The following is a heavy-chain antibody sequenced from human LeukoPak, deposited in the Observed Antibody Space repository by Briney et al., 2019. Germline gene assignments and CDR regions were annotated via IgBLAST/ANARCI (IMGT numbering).Heavy chain of an antibody. V-gene: IGHV3-74*01. CDR3: ARGKSLYNWFDP. Sequence: GGSLRLSCAASGFTFSSYWMHWVRQAPGKGLVWVSRINSDGSSTSYADSVKGRFTISRDNAKNTLYLQMNSLRAEDTAVYYCARGKSLYNWFDPWGQGTLVTVSS. CDR2: INSDGSST. CDR1: GFTFSSYW. J-gene: IGHJ5*02.